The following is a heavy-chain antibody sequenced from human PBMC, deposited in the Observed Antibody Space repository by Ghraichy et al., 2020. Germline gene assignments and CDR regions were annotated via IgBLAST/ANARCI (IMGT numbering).Heavy chain of an antibody. J-gene: IGHJ6*02. V-gene: IGHV4-31*03. CDR1: GGSISSGGYY. Sequence: TLSLTCTVSGGSISSGGYYWSWIRQHPGKGLEWIGYIYYSGSTYYNPSLKSRVTISVDTSKNQFSLKLSSVTAADTAVYYCARMGGLLYYYGMDVWGQGTTVTVSS. CDR2: IYYSGST. CDR3: ARMGGLLYYYGMDV. D-gene: IGHD1-26*01.